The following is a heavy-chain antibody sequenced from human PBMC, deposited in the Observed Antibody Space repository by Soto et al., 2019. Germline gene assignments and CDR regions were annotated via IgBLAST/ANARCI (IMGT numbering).Heavy chain of an antibody. Sequence: ASVKVSCKASGYTFTTYGISWVRQAPGQGLEWMGWISAYSGNTKYAQKLQGRVTMTTDTSTSTAYMELRSLRSDDTAVYYCAPNQKGKHTGMDVWGQGTTVTVSS. CDR1: GYTFTTYG. CDR3: APNQKGKHTGMDV. CDR2: ISAYSGNT. V-gene: IGHV1-18*01. J-gene: IGHJ6*02.